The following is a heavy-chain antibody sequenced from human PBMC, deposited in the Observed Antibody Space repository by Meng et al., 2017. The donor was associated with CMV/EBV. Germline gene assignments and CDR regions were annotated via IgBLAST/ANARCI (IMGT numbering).Heavy chain of an antibody. CDR3: ARQRSSGWLYYYYGMDV. Sequence: SETLSLTCTVSGGSISSSSYYWGWIRQPPGKGLEWIGSIYYSGSTYYNPSLKSRVTISVDTSKNQISLKLSSVTAADTAVYYCARQRSSGWLYYYYGMDVWGQGTTVTVSS. CDR1: GGSISSSSYY. V-gene: IGHV4-39*01. CDR2: IYYSGST. J-gene: IGHJ6*02. D-gene: IGHD6-19*01.